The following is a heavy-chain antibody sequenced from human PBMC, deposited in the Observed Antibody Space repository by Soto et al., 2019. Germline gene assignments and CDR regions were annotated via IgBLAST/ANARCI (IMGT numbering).Heavy chain of an antibody. J-gene: IGHJ5*02. CDR2: IRSKGHNYAT. CDR1: GFAFSGSA. V-gene: IGHV3-73*01. D-gene: IGHD3-16*01. Sequence: VGSLRLSGAASGFAFSGSAMYWVRQAPGKGPEWVGRIRSKGHNYATEYAASVKGRFTISRDDSKNTAYLQMNSLQTEDTAVYYCTRDLFSYDYSGILWFDPWGQGTLVTVSS. CDR3: TRDLFSYDYSGILWFDP.